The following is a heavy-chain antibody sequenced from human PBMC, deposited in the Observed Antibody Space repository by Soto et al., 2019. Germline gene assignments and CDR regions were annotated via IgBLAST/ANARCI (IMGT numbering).Heavy chain of an antibody. J-gene: IGHJ6*02. Sequence: ASVKLSCKASVGTFTSYPISWSRQSPGQGNEWMGGIIPIFGTANYAQKFQGRVTITADESTSTAYMELSSLRSEDTAVYYCAADYSSSSSVNYYYGMDVWGQGTTVTVSS. CDR3: AADYSSSSSVNYYYGMDV. CDR1: VGTFTSYP. D-gene: IGHD6-6*01. V-gene: IGHV1-69*13. CDR2: IIPIFGTA.